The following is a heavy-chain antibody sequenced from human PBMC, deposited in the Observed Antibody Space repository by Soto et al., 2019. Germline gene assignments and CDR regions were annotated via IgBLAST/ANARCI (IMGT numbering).Heavy chain of an antibody. V-gene: IGHV1-69*12. CDR3: ASHSYGYFPHYYHGMDV. Sequence: QVQLVQSGAEVKKPGSSVKVSCKASGGTFSSYASSWVRQAPGQRLEWMGGIIPIFGTANYVQKFQGRVTITADESTCTAYMELSSLRSEDTAVYYCASHSYGYFPHYYHGMDVWGQGTTATVSS. CDR1: GGTFSSYA. D-gene: IGHD5-18*01. CDR2: IIPIFGTA. J-gene: IGHJ6*02.